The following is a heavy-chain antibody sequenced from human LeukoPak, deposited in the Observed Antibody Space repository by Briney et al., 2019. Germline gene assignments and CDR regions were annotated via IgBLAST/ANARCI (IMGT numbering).Heavy chain of an antibody. D-gene: IGHD3-10*01. V-gene: IGHV1-18*01. CDR2: ISAYNGST. CDR3: ARNSNSGSGSYSLDY. J-gene: IGHJ4*02. Sequence: GASVKVSCKASGYTFTSYGISWVRQAPGQGLEWMGWISAYNGSTNYAQKLQGRVTMTTDTSTSTAYMELSSLRSEDTAVYYCARNSNSGSGSYSLDYWGQGTLVTVSS. CDR1: GYTFTSYG.